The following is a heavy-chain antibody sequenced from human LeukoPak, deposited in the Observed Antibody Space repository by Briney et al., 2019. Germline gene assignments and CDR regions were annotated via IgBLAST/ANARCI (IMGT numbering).Heavy chain of an antibody. Sequence: PSETLSLTCAVYGGSFSGYYWSWIRQPPGKGLEWIGEINHSGSTNYNPSLKSRVTISVDTSKNQFSLKLSSVTAADTAVYYCARPFCWIRSIYWFDPWGQGTLVTVSS. CDR3: ARPFCWIRSIYWFDP. CDR2: INHSGST. CDR1: GGSFSGYY. V-gene: IGHV4-34*01. J-gene: IGHJ5*02. D-gene: IGHD2-2*03.